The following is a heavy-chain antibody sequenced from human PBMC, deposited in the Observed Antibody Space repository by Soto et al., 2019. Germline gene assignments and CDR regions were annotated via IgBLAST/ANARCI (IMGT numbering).Heavy chain of an antibody. CDR2: IKQDGTEK. J-gene: IGHJ3*02. D-gene: IGHD5-18*01. Sequence: PGGSLRLSCAASGFTSSRYWMNWVRQAPGKGLEWVANIKQDGTEKNYVDSVKGRFTISGDNARNSLYLQMDSLRAEDTAVYFCARGDTPMITGMDSFDIWGKGTMVTVS. V-gene: IGHV3-7*01. CDR1: GFTSSRYW. CDR3: ARGDTPMITGMDSFDI.